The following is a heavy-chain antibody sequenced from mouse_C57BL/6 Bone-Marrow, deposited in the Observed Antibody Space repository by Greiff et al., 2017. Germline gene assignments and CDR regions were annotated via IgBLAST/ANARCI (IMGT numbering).Heavy chain of an antibody. CDR3: ARFPPDYYGSSYGYFDV. V-gene: IGHV5-4*01. J-gene: IGHJ1*03. Sequence: EVQLVESGGGLVKPGGSLKLSCAASGFTFSSYAMSWVRQTPEKRLEWVATISDGGSYTYYPDNVKGRFTISRDNAKNNLYLQMSHLKSEDTAMYYCARFPPDYYGSSYGYFDVWGTGTTVTVSS. CDR2: ISDGGSYT. CDR1: GFTFSSYA. D-gene: IGHD1-1*01.